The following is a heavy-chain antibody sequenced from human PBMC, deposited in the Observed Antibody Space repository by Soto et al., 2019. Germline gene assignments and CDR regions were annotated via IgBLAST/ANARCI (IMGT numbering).Heavy chain of an antibody. J-gene: IGHJ3*02. CDR2: IYYSGST. CDR1: GGSISSYY. Sequence: QVQLQESGPGLVKPSETLSLTCTVSGGSISSYYWSWIRQPPGKGLEWIGYIYYSGSTNYNPSLKSRGTIXXDXSXNQFSLKLSSVTAADTAVYYCARVYGDYPYLDAFDIWGQGTMVTVSS. V-gene: IGHV4-59*01. D-gene: IGHD4-17*01. CDR3: ARVYGDYPYLDAFDI.